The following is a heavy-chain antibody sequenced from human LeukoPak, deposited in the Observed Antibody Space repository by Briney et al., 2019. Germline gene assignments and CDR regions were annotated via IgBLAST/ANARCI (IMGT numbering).Heavy chain of an antibody. J-gene: IGHJ4*02. CDR2: IYSGGST. V-gene: IGHV3-53*01. Sequence: GGSLRLSCAASGFTVSSNYMSWVRQAPGKGLEWVSSIYSGGSTNYADSVKGRFTISRDNAKNSLYLQMNSLRAEDTAVYYCARDLGQWLGRDYYFDYWGQGTLVTVSS. CDR1: GFTVSSNY. D-gene: IGHD6-19*01. CDR3: ARDLGQWLGRDYYFDY.